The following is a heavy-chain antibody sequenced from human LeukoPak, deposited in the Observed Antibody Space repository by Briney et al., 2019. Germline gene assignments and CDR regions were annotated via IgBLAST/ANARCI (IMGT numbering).Heavy chain of an antibody. Sequence: GGSLRLSCAASGFTFSTSAMHWVRQAPGKGLEYVSAISSNGGSTNYADSVKGRFTISRDNSKNTLYLQMNSLRAEDTAVYYCAKDTPFWSGFRWGQGTLVTVSS. D-gene: IGHD3-3*01. J-gene: IGHJ4*02. V-gene: IGHV3-64*04. CDR2: ISSNGGST. CDR3: AKDTPFWSGFR. CDR1: GFTFSTSA.